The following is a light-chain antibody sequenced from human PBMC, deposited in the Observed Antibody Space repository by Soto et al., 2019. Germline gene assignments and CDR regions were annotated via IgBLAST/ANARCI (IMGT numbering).Light chain of an antibody. Sequence: EMVMTQSPATLSVSPGEGATLSCRASQSVSSNLAWYQQKPVQAPRLLIYGASTRATGSPARFSGSGSGTEFTLTISSLQSEDFGVYFCQQYGSSPITFGQGTRLEIK. CDR1: QSVSSN. CDR3: QQYGSSPIT. V-gene: IGKV3-15*01. J-gene: IGKJ5*01. CDR2: GAS.